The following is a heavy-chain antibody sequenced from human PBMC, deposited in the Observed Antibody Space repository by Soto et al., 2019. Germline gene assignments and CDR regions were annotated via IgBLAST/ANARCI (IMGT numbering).Heavy chain of an antibody. CDR1: GFSLSTSGMC. CDR3: ARIRGATLYYYGMDV. J-gene: IGHJ6*02. V-gene: IGHV2-70*01. CDR2: IDWDDDK. D-gene: IGHD1-26*01. Sequence: SGPTLVNPTQTLTLTCTFSGFSLSTSGMCVSWIRQPPGKALEWLALIDWDDDKYYSTSLKTRLTISKDTSKNQVVLTMTNMDPEDTATYYCARIRGATLYYYGMDVWGQGTTVTVSS.